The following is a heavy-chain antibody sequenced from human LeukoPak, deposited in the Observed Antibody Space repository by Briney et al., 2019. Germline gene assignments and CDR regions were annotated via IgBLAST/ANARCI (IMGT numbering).Heavy chain of an antibody. D-gene: IGHD1-26*01. CDR2: IYNTGST. J-gene: IGHJ4*02. CDR1: GNFISRGYY. Sequence: SETLSLTCGVSGNFISRGYYWAWIRQPPGKGLEWIGSIYNTGSTNYNPSLKSRVTISVDTSKNQFSLKLSSVTAADTAVYYCARGIVGATAYYFDYWGQGTLVTVSS. V-gene: IGHV4-38-2*01. CDR3: ARGIVGATAYYFDY.